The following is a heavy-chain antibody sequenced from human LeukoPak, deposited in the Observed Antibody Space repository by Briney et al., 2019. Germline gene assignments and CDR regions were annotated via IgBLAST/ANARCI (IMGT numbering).Heavy chain of an antibody. Sequence: SETLSLTCTVSGGSVSSYYWNWIRQPPGKGLEWIGYIHYSGSTSYDPSLKSRVTISIDTSRNQFSLKVNSVTAADTAMYYCVRDRELNYWGQGTLVTVSS. CDR3: VRDRELNY. CDR1: GGSVSSYY. J-gene: IGHJ4*02. D-gene: IGHD3-10*01. CDR2: IHYSGST. V-gene: IGHV4-59*02.